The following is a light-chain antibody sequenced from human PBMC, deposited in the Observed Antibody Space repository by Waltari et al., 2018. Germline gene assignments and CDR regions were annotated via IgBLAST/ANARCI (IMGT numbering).Light chain of an antibody. CDR2: EAS. V-gene: IGKV3-20*01. Sequence: SCRPSQSISLYLTCYQQKVRQPPRLLIYEASSTATGIPDRFSGSGSGTDFSLTISRLEPEDFAVYYCQKYRTLPATFGQGPKVEIK. J-gene: IGKJ1*01. CDR1: QSISLY. CDR3: QKYRTLPAT.